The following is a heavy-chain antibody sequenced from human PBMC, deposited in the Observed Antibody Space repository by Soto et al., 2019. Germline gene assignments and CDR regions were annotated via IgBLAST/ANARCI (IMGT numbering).Heavy chain of an antibody. V-gene: IGHV3-30-3*01. CDR2: VSFDGTDK. D-gene: IGHD2-2*01. CDR3: ARAPVEDIIVLPSARGWFDP. Sequence: GSLRLSCAASGFTFSTYTMHWVRQAPGKGLEWVALVSFDGTDKYYADSLEGRFTISRDNPRNTLYLQMNSLRPDDTAVYYCARAPVEDIIVLPSARGWFDPWGQGTLVTVSS. CDR1: GFTFSTYT. J-gene: IGHJ5*02.